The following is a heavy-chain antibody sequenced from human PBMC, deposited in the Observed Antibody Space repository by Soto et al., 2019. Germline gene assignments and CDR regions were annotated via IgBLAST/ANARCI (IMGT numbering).Heavy chain of an antibody. CDR2: IDPSDSQT. Sequence: LKISCKGSGYSFAGYWITWVRQKPGKGLEWMGRIDPSDSQTYYSPSFRGHVTISVTKSITTAFLQWSSLRASDTAMYYCARQLYCTNGVCYDYYYYGMDVWGQGTTVTVSS. D-gene: IGHD2-8*01. V-gene: IGHV5-10-1*01. CDR1: GYSFAGYW. CDR3: ARQLYCTNGVCYDYYYYGMDV. J-gene: IGHJ6*02.